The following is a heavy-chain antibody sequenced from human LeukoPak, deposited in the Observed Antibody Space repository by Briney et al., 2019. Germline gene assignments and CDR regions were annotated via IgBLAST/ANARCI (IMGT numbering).Heavy chain of an antibody. CDR3: VREVRREGDQFDY. D-gene: IGHD2-21*01. V-gene: IGHV3-48*03. CDR2: ISSSGGTI. Sequence: GGSLRLSCAASGFTFSTYEKNWVRQAPGEGVGGVSYISSSGGTIHYSDSVKGRFTISRDNAKNSLYLQMNSLRAEDTAVYYCVREVRREGDQFDYWGQGTLVTVPS. J-gene: IGHJ4*02. CDR1: GFTFSTYE.